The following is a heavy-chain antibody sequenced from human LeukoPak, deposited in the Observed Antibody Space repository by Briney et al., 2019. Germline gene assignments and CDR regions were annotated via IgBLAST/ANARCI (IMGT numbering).Heavy chain of an antibody. CDR3: AKDTGPAAGITADY. V-gene: IGHV3-23*01. J-gene: IGHJ4*02. D-gene: IGHD6-13*01. Sequence: GGSLRLACAASGFTFSSYAMTWVRQAPGKGLEWVSTIRGSDDSTYYADSVKGRFTISRDNSKNTLYLQMNSLRAEDTAIYYCAKDTGPAAGITADYWGQGTLVTVSS. CDR1: GFTFSSYA. CDR2: IRGSDDST.